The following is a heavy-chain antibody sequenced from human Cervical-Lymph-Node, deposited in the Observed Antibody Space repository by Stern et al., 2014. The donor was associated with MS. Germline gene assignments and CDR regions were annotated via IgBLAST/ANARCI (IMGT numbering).Heavy chain of an antibody. Sequence: EAQLVESGGDLVQPGGSLRLSCAASGLTFNKYAMNWVRQAPGKGLEWVSTISGSGGSRYYADSVKGRFTISRDNSENTLYLQMHSLRAEDTAIYYCAKQYFDSSGYSYYYGMDVWGQGTTVTVSS. D-gene: IGHD3-22*01. V-gene: IGHV3-23*04. CDR2: ISGSGGSR. CDR1: GLTFNKYA. J-gene: IGHJ6*02. CDR3: AKQYFDSSGYSYYYGMDV.